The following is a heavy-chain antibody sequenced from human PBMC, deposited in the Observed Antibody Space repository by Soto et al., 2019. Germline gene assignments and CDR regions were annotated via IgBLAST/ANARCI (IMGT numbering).Heavy chain of an antibody. CDR3: ARSEVIPEGCDY. CDR1: GYIFTTYA. CDR2: INAGKGNT. V-gene: IGHV1-3*01. D-gene: IGHD3-16*02. Sequence: QVQLVQSGAEVKKPGASVKVSCKASGYIFTTYALHWVRQAPGQRLEWMGWINAGKGNTKYSQKFQDRVTITRDTSASVAYMELSSLASEDTAVYYCARSEVIPEGCDYWGQRTLVTVSS. J-gene: IGHJ4*02.